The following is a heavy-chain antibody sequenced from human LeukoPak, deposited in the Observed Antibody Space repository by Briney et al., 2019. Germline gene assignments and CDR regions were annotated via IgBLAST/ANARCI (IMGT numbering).Heavy chain of an antibody. CDR1: GYTFTGYY. V-gene: IGHV1-2*02. CDR3: ARGSITIFGVVIRGPYDAFDI. Sequence: ASVKVSCKASGYTFTGYYMHWVRQAPGQGLEWMGWINPNSGGTNYAQKFQGRVTMTRDTSISTAYMELSRLRSDDTAVYYCARGSITIFGVVIRGPYDAFDIWGQGTMVTVSS. J-gene: IGHJ3*02. D-gene: IGHD3-3*01. CDR2: INPNSGGT.